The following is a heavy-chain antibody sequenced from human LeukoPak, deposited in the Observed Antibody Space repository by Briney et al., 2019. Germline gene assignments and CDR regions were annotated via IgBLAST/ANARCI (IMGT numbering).Heavy chain of an antibody. J-gene: IGHJ4*02. CDR1: GYTFTDYY. V-gene: IGHV1-2*02. CDR3: ARGRRILWRDPNAGDFFDY. Sequence: ASVKVSCKASGYTFTDYYIHWVRQAPGQGLEWMGWVNPNSGDTDYAQKFQDRVIMTRDTSINTAYIELSSLRSDDTAVYYCARGRRILWRDPNAGDFFDYWGQGTLVIVSS. D-gene: IGHD2/OR15-2a*01. CDR2: VNPNSGDT.